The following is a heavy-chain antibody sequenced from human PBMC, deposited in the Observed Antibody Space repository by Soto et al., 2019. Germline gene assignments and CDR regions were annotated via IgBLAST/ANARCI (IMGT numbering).Heavy chain of an antibody. V-gene: IGHV3-30-3*01. CDR3: ARAIGYCISTSRYDPFDY. J-gene: IGHJ4*02. D-gene: IGHD2-2*01. Sequence: PGGSLRLSCAASGFTFSSYAMHWVRQAPGKGLEWVAVISYDGSNKYYADSVKGRFTISRDNSRNTLYLQMNSLRAEDTAVYYCARAIGYCISTSRYDPFDYWGQGTLVTVSS. CDR1: GFTFSSYA. CDR2: ISYDGSNK.